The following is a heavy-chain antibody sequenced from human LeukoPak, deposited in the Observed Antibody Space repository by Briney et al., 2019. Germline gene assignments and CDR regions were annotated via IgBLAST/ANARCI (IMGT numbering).Heavy chain of an antibody. V-gene: IGHV4-59*01. CDR3: ARGAGVVYFDY. CDR1: GGSISSYY. Sequence: PSQTLSLTCTVSGGSISSYYWSWIRQPPGKGLEWIGYIYYSGSTNYHPSLKSRVTISVDTSKNQFSLKLSSVTAADTAVYYCARGAGVVYFDYWGQGTLVTVSS. J-gene: IGHJ4*02. CDR2: IYYSGST.